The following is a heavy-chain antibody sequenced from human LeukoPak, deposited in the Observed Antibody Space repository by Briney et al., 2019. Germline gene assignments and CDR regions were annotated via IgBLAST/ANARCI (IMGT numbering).Heavy chain of an antibody. J-gene: IGHJ4*02. CDR1: GGSISSGTDY. CDR3: ARDFGL. Sequence: PSETLSLTCTVSGGSISSGTDYWSWIRQPVGKGLEWVGLIYISGRTNYNPSLKSRVTISMDTSKNQFSLKLTSVTAADTAVYYCARDFGLWGQGTPVTVSP. D-gene: IGHD3-3*01. CDR2: IYISGRT. V-gene: IGHV4-61*02.